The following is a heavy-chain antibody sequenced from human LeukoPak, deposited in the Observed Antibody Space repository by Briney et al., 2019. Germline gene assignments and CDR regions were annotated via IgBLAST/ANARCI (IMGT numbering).Heavy chain of an antibody. V-gene: IGHV3-74*01. CDR3: ARVLRYCSGGNCYSGGLGYMDV. Sequence: PGGSLRLSCAASGFTFSSYWMHWVRQVPGKGLVWVSRINRDGSSTSYADSVKGRFTISRDDAKNTLYLQMNSLRAEDTAVYYCARVLRYCSGGNCYSGGLGYMDVWGKGTTVTISS. D-gene: IGHD2-15*01. J-gene: IGHJ6*03. CDR1: GFTFSSYW. CDR2: INRDGSST.